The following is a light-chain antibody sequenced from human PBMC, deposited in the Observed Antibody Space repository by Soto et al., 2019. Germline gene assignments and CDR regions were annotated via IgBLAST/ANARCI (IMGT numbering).Light chain of an antibody. Sequence: QSVLTQPPSVSGAPGQRVIMSCTGSSSNIGAGFDVHWYQQLPGSAPTLLIFGNSNRPTGVPDRFSASKGGTSASLTITGLQAGDGADYYCQSYDISLRGNVFGPGTKLTVL. J-gene: IGLJ1*01. CDR2: GNS. CDR3: QSYDISLRGNV. CDR1: SSNIGAGFD. V-gene: IGLV1-40*01.